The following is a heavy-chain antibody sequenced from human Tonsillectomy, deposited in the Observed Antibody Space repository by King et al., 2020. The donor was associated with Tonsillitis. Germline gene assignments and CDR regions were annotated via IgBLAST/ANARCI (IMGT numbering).Heavy chain of an antibody. CDR3: ARDPVTWGYYFEY. J-gene: IGHJ4*02. V-gene: IGHV1-2*02. CDR1: GYTFTGYY. D-gene: IGHD3-16*01. Sequence: VQLVESGAEVKKPGASVKVSCKASGYTFTGYYMHWVRQAPGQGLEWMGWINPNSGDTNYAQKFQGRVTMTRDTSISTAYMELSRLRSDDTAVYHCARDPVTWGYYFEYWGQGTLVTVSS. CDR2: INPNSGDT.